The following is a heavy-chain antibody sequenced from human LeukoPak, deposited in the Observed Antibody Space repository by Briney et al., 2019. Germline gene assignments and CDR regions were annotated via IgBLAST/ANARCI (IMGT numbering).Heavy chain of an antibody. CDR1: GYSISSGHY. J-gene: IGHJ4*02. CDR3: ANLRFSPWRSTDY. Sequence: PSETLSLTCAVSGYSISSGHYWGWIRQPPGKGLEWIGSIYHSGGTYYNPSLKSRVTISLDASKNRFSLRLSSVTAADTAVYYCANLRFSPWRSTDYWGQGTLVTVSS. CDR2: IYHSGGT. V-gene: IGHV4-38-2*01. D-gene: IGHD3-3*01.